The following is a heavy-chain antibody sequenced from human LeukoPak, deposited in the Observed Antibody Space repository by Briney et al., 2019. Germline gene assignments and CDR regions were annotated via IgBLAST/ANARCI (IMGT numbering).Heavy chain of an antibody. J-gene: IGHJ4*02. CDR3: ARGLKAGPGDFDY. D-gene: IGHD7-27*01. Sequence: SETRSLTWAVYGGTFSGYYWSWIRQPPGKRLEWVGESNDSGGTNYNPSLKSRVTISADKSKNQVSLKLTSVTAADTAVYYCARGLKAGPGDFDYWGQGTLVTVSS. V-gene: IGHV4-34*01. CDR1: GGTFSGYY. CDR2: SNDSGGT.